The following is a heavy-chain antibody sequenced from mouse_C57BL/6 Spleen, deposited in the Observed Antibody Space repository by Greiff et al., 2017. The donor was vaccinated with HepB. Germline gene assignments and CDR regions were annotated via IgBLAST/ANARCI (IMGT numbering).Heavy chain of an antibody. Sequence: HVQLQQPGAELVRPGSSVKLSCKASGYTFTSSWMDWVKQRPGQGLEWIGNIYPSDSETHYNQKFKDKATLTVDKSSSTAYMQLSSLTSEDSAVYYCARGGGSSSYAMDYWGQGTSVTVAS. CDR3: ARGGGSSSYAMDY. D-gene: IGHD1-1*01. J-gene: IGHJ4*01. CDR1: GYTFTSSW. CDR2: IYPSDSET. V-gene: IGHV1-61*01.